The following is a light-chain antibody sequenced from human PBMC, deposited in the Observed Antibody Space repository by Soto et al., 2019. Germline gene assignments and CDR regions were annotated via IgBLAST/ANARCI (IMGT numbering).Light chain of an antibody. J-gene: IGLJ1*01. Sequence: QSVLTQPPSVSGTPGQRVIISCPGSRSNIGSNSVNWYQQLPGTAPKLLIYINDQRPSGVPDRFSGSTSGTSVSLAISGLQSEDEADYYCASWDDRLKGYVFGTGTKATVL. V-gene: IGLV1-44*01. CDR2: IND. CDR3: ASWDDRLKGYV. CDR1: RSNIGSNS.